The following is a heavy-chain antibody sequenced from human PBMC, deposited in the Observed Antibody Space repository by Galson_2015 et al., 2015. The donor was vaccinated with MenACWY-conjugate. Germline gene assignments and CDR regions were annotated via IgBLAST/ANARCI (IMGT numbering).Heavy chain of an antibody. CDR1: GYTFTSYA. CDR3: ARNPGIAAAGTLSY. Sequence: SVKVSCKASGYTFTSYAMHWVRQAPGQRLEWMGWTNAGNGNTKYSQKFQGRVTITRDTSASTAYMELSSLRSEDTAVYYCARNPGIAAAGTLSYWGQGTLVTVSS. D-gene: IGHD6-13*01. J-gene: IGHJ4*02. CDR2: TNAGNGNT. V-gene: IGHV1-3*01.